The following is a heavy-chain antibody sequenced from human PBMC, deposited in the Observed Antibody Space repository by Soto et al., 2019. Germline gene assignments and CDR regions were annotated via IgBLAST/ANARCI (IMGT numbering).Heavy chain of an antibody. D-gene: IGHD3-9*01. V-gene: IGHV4-30-4*01. CDR2: IYKSATT. CDR3: ARGRYFLIGTCFPNCFDS. J-gene: IGHJ5*01. Sequence: LSLTCSVSGDSISSVDYFWAWIRQPPGQALEYIGYIYKSATTYYNPSFESRVAISLDTSKSQFSLNVTSVTAADTAVYFCARGRYFLIGTCFPNCFDSSGPGTLVTVFS. CDR1: GDSISSVDYF.